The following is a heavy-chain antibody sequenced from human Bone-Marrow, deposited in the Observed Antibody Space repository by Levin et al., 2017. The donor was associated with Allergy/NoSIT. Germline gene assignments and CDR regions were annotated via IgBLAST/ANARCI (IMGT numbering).Heavy chain of an antibody. D-gene: IGHD1-26*01. CDR3: ARRLVPAGQSYYGMDV. J-gene: IGHJ6*02. CDR2: IWYDGSEK. CDR1: GFTFRSFG. Sequence: LSLTCVASGFTFRSFGMHWVRQAPGKGLEWVAIIWYDGSEKYYIDSVKGRFTISRDNSKNTLYLQMDGLRAEDTAVYYCARRLVPAGQSYYGMDVWGQGTTVIVSS. V-gene: IGHV3-33*01.